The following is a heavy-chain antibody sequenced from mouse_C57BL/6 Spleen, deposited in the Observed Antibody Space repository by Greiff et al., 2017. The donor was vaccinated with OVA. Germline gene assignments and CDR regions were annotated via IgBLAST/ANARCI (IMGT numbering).Heavy chain of an antibody. Sequence: VQLQQSGPGLVAPSQSLSITCTVSGFSLTSYGVHWVRQPPGKGLEWLVVIWSDGSTTYNSALKSRLSISKDNSKSQVFLKMNSLQTDDTAMYYCARHKDYGSSYDYYAMDYWGQGTSVTVSS. CDR1: GFSLTSYG. V-gene: IGHV2-6-1*01. CDR2: IWSDGST. J-gene: IGHJ4*01. D-gene: IGHD1-1*01. CDR3: ARHKDYGSSYDYYAMDY.